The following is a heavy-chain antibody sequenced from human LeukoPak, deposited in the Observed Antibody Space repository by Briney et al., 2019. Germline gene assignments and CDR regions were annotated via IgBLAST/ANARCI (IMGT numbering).Heavy chain of an antibody. V-gene: IGHV1-2*02. Sequence: ASVKVSCKASGHTFTGYYIHWVRQAPGQGLEWMGWISPYSGGTNYAQKFQGRVTMTGDTSISTAYMELNRLRSDDTAVYYCARDIATTGTVDYWGQGTLVTVSS. D-gene: IGHD6-13*01. CDR3: ARDIATTGTVDY. J-gene: IGHJ4*02. CDR1: GHTFTGYY. CDR2: ISPYSGGT.